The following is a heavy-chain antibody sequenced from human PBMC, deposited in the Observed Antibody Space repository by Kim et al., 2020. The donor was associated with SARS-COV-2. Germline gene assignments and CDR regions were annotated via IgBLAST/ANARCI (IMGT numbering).Heavy chain of an antibody. CDR2: IKEDGSET. CDR1: GVSFTSYW. J-gene: IGHJ6*02. Sequence: GGSLRLSCATSGVSFTSYWMSWVRQVPGKGLEWVANIKEDGSETYYVDSVKGRFTISRDNAKNSLYLQMSSLRAEDTAEYHCAREVRVPAALEGYYFSGMDVWGQGTTVTVSS. D-gene: IGHD2-2*01. CDR3: AREVRVPAALEGYYFSGMDV. V-gene: IGHV3-7*01.